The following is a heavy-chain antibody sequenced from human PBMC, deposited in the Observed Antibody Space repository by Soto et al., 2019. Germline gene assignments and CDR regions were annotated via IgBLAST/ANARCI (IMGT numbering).Heavy chain of an antibody. CDR3: AKGSIEYSASVDN. D-gene: IGHD5-12*01. Sequence: EVQLLESGGGLVQPGGSLRLSCAASGFSFSSYAMVWVRQAPGKGLEWVSVISARGGSSYFADSVKGRFTISRDNSKNVLSLEMNTLRAEDTAIYFCAKGSIEYSASVDNLGQGTLVLVSS. CDR2: ISARGGSS. V-gene: IGHV3-23*01. J-gene: IGHJ4*02. CDR1: GFSFSSYA.